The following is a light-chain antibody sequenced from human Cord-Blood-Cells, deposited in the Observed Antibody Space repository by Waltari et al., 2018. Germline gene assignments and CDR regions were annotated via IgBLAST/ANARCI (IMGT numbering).Light chain of an antibody. CDR2: DAS. Sequence: DIALTQSPATLSLSPGDRATLLYRASQRVSSYLAWYQQKPGQAPRLLIYDASNRATGIPARFSGSGSGTDFTLTISSLEPEDFAVYYCQQRSNWPPWTFGQGTKVEIK. CDR1: QRVSSY. J-gene: IGKJ1*01. V-gene: IGKV3-11*01. CDR3: QQRSNWPPWT.